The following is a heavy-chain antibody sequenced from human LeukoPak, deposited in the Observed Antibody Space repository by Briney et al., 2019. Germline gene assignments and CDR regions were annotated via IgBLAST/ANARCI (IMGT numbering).Heavy chain of an antibody. J-gene: IGHJ5*02. D-gene: IGHD3-9*01. CDR1: GFTFSSYA. Sequence: QPGGSLRLSCAASGFTFSSYAMSWVRQAPGKGLEWVSAISGSGGGTYYADSVKGRFTISRDNSKNTLYLQMNSLRAEDTAVYYCAKDRSNDRVRYFDWLLKSWGQGTLVTVSS. CDR3: AKDRSNDRVRYFDWLLKS. V-gene: IGHV3-23*01. CDR2: ISGSGGGT.